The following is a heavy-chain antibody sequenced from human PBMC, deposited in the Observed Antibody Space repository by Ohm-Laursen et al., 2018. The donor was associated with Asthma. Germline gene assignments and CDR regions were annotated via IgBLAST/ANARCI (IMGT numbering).Heavy chain of an antibody. J-gene: IGHJ6*02. V-gene: IGHV4/OR15-8*01. CDR2: VHHSGTA. Sequence: SDTLSLTCVVSGDAINRDIWWSWIRQPPGKGLEWIGEVHHSGTANSSPSLQSRVTISVDTSKNQFSLKLSSVTAADTAVYYCANHEVGATDYYYYGMDVWGQGTMVTVSS. CDR1: GDAINRDIW. CDR3: ANHEVGATDYYYYGMDV. D-gene: IGHD1-26*01.